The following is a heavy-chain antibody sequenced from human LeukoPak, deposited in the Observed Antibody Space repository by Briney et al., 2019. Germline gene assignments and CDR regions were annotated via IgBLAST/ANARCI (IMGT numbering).Heavy chain of an antibody. CDR2: VRAGGDYT. CDR1: GFTFKSYA. CDR3: ARDKYRVAFDI. Sequence: GGSLRLSCAASGFTFKSYAMSWVRQAPGKGLEWVSAVRAGGDYTYYADSVKGRFTISRDNSKNTLYLQMNSLRAEDTAVYYCARDKYRVAFDIWGQGTMVTVSS. D-gene: IGHD3-16*02. J-gene: IGHJ3*02. V-gene: IGHV3-23*01.